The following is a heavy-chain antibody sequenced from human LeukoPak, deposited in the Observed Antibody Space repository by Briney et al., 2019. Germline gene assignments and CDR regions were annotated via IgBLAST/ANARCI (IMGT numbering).Heavy chain of an antibody. D-gene: IGHD4-11*01. CDR2: IYHSGST. CDR1: GGSISSYY. CDR3: ARFSTVTTEGSDY. Sequence: PSETLSLTCTVSGGSISSYYWSWIRQPPGKGLEGIGYIYHSGSTYYNPSLKSRVTISVDRSKNQFSLKLSSVTAADTTVYYCARFSTVTTEGSDYWGQGTLVTVSS. J-gene: IGHJ4*02. V-gene: IGHV4-59*12.